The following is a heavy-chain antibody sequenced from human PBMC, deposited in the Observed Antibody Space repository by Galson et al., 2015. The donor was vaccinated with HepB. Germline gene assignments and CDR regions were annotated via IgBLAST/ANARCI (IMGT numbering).Heavy chain of an antibody. CDR1: GFTFNNYS. CDR3: ARGIVVVVAATQGSSWFDA. D-gene: IGHD2-15*01. V-gene: IGHV3-48*01. Sequence: SLRLSCAASGFTFNNYSMNWVRQAPGKGLEWVSYISSSSSTIYYADSVKGRFTISRDNAKNSLYLQMNSLRAEDTAVYYCARGIVVVVAATQGSSWFDAWGQGTLVTVSS. CDR2: ISSSSSTI. J-gene: IGHJ5*02.